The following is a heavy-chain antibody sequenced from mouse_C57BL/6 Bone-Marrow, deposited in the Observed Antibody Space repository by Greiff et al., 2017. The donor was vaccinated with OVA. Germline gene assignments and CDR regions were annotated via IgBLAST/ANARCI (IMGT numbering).Heavy chain of an antibody. CDR1: GYSFTDYN. CDR3: ARRAQAYYVYY. J-gene: IGHJ2*01. Sequence: VQLKESGPELVKPGASVKISCKASGYSFTDYNMNWVKQSHGKSLEWIGVINPNYGTTSYNQKFKGTATLTVDQSSSTAYMQLNSLTAEDSAVYYGARRAQAYYVYYWGQGTTLTVSS. V-gene: IGHV1-39*01. CDR2: INPNYGTT. D-gene: IGHD3-2*02.